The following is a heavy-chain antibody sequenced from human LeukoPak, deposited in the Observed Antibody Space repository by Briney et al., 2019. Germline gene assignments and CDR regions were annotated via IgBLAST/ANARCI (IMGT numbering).Heavy chain of an antibody. CDR3: ARRSSSWKNWFDP. J-gene: IGHJ5*02. CDR2: IYYSGTT. V-gene: IGHV4-59*01. Sequence: PSETLSLTCTVSGXSIDSNSWTWIRQPPGKGREWIGYIYYSGTTNYNPSLKSRVTMSVDMSKNQFSLKLSSVTAADTAVYYCARRSSSWKNWFDPWGQGTLVTVSS. CDR1: GXSIDSNS. D-gene: IGHD6-13*01.